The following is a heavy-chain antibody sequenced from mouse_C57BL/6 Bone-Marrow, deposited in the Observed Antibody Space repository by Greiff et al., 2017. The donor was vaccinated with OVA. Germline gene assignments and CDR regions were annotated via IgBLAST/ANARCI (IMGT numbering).Heavy chain of an antibody. D-gene: IGHD3-2*02. CDR1: GYTFTSYW. CDR3: ARRGSGYVWFAY. Sequence: QVQLKQPGAELVKPGASVKMSCKASGYTFTSYWITWVKQRPGQGLEWIGDIYPGSGSTNYNEKFKSKATLTVDTSSSTAYMQLSSLTSEDSAVYYCARRGSGYVWFAYWGQGTLVTVSA. V-gene: IGHV1-55*01. J-gene: IGHJ3*01. CDR2: IYPGSGST.